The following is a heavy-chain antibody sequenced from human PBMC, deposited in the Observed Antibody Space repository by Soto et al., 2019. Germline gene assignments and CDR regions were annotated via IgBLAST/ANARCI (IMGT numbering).Heavy chain of an antibody. CDR2: INHSGST. Sequence: QVQLQQWGAGLLKPSETLSLTCAVYGGSFSGYYWSWIRQPPGKGLEWIGEINHSGSTNYNPSLKSRVTISVDTSKNQFSLKLSSVTAADTAVYYCARDLGYCTNGVCPGGVDYWGQGTLVTVSS. D-gene: IGHD2-8*01. CDR1: GGSFSGYY. CDR3: ARDLGYCTNGVCPGGVDY. J-gene: IGHJ4*02. V-gene: IGHV4-34*01.